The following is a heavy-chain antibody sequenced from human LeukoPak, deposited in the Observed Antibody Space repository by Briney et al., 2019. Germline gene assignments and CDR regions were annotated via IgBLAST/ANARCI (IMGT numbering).Heavy chain of an antibody. J-gene: IGHJ5*02. Sequence: SSETLSLTCTVSGGSISSYYWSWIRQPAGKGLEWIGRIYTSGSTNYNPPLKSRVTMSVDTSKNQFSLKLSSVTAADTAVYYCARDGPYSSSSGGWFDPWGQGTLVTVSS. CDR2: IYTSGST. V-gene: IGHV4-4*07. D-gene: IGHD6-6*01. CDR1: GGSISSYY. CDR3: ARDGPYSSSSGGWFDP.